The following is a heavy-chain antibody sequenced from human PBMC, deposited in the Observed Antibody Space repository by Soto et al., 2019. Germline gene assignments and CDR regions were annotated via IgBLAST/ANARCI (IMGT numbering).Heavy chain of an antibody. CDR2: IYWDDDK. V-gene: IGHV2-5*02. J-gene: IGHJ1*01. D-gene: IGHD3-22*01. CDR3: PYTRSSCQSRVRCYNDGPHPLHDGGYYCHSP. Sequence: QITLKESGPTLVKPTQTLTLTCTFSGFSLSTSGVGVGWIRQPPGKALEWLALIYWDDDKRYSPSLKSRLTIYKHTTKGQAPLTVTDKDTVDPATYSCPYTRSSCQSRVRCYNDGPHPLHDGGYYCHSPGGQGTLVAV. CDR1: GFSLSTSGVG.